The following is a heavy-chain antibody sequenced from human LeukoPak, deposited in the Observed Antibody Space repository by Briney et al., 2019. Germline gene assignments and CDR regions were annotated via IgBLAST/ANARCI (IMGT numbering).Heavy chain of an antibody. V-gene: IGHV5-51*01. CDR3: ARVDLYCSSTSCYSFDY. CDR1: GYSFTSYW. CDR2: IYPGDSDT. Sequence: GESLKISCKGFGYSFTSYWFAWVRRMPGKGLEWMGVIYPGDSDTRYSPSFQGQVTISGDKSISTVYLQWSSLKASDTAMYYCARVDLYCSSTSCYSFDYWGQGTLVTVSS. J-gene: IGHJ4*02. D-gene: IGHD2-2*01.